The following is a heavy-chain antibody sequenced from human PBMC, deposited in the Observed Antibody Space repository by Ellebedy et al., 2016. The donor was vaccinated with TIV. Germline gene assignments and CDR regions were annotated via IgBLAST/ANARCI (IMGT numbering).Heavy chain of an antibody. CDR3: VSSSPVIDY. D-gene: IGHD6-13*01. CDR2: VNSDGSST. V-gene: IGHV3-74*01. Sequence: PGGSLRLSCAASGLTFSSSWMHWVRQAPGKGLVWVSRVNSDGSSTTYADSVKGRFTISRDNAKHTLYLQMNSLRGEDTAVYYCVSSSPVIDYWGQGTLVTVSS. J-gene: IGHJ4*02. CDR1: GLTFSSSW.